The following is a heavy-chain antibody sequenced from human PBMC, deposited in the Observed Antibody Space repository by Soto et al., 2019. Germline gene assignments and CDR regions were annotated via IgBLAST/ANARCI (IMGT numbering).Heavy chain of an antibody. CDR1: GGSISDYY. D-gene: IGHD2-15*01. Sequence: QVQLQESGPGLVKPSETLSLTCTVSGGSISDYYWSWIRQPPGKGLEWIGYIYYSGGTKYNPSLKSRVTISADTSKNQFSLKLSSVTAADTAMYYCASRYCSGDSCSFDYWGQGTLVTVSS. CDR2: IYYSGGT. J-gene: IGHJ4*02. V-gene: IGHV4-59*01. CDR3: ASRYCSGDSCSFDY.